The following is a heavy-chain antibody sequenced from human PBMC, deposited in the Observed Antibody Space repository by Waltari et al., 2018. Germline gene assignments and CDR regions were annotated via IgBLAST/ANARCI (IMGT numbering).Heavy chain of an antibody. CDR1: GGSISSSSYY. D-gene: IGHD3-10*01. V-gene: IGHV4-39*07. Sequence: QLQLQESGPGLVKPSETLSLTCTVSGGSISSSSYYWGWIRQPPGKGLEWIGSIYYSGSTYYNPSLKSRVTISVDTSKNQFSLKLSSVTAADTAVYYCAREYPTPPLYGSGSYHPFDPWGQGTLVTVSS. CDR2: IYYSGST. J-gene: IGHJ5*02. CDR3: AREYPTPPLYGSGSYHPFDP.